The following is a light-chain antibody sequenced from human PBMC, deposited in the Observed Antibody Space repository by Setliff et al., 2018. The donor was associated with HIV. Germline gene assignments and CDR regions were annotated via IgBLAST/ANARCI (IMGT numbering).Light chain of an antibody. CDR3: YSAADNNHV. J-gene: IGLJ3*02. V-gene: IGLV3-27*01. CDR1: VLTKKY. CDR2: RDN. Sequence: SYELTQPSSVSVSPGQTAKITCSGDVLTKKYSRWFQQKPGQAPVLVIYRDNERPSEIPERFSGSSSGTTVTLTISGAQVEDEADYYCYSAADNNHVFGGGTKVT.